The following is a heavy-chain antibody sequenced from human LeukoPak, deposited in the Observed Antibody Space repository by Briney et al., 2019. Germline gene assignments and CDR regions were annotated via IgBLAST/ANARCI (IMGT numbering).Heavy chain of an antibody. V-gene: IGHV4-31*03. CDR3: ARHAQIVAATGSFDF. Sequence: SETLSLTCTVSGGSISSGGYYWSWIRQHPGKGLEWIGYIYYSGSTYYNPSLKSRVTISVDTSKNQFSLKLSSVTAADTAVYYCARHAQIVAATGSFDFWGQGTLVTVSS. J-gene: IGHJ4*02. CDR1: GGSISSGGYY. D-gene: IGHD1-26*01. CDR2: IYYSGST.